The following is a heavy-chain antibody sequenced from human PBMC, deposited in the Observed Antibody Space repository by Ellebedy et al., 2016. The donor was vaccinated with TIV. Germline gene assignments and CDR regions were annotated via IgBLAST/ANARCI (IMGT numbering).Heavy chain of an antibody. V-gene: IGHV3-30-3*01. CDR2: ISYDGSNK. CDR3: ARGHYRYSSSWYPGY. Sequence: GESLKISXAASGFTFSSYAMHWVRQAPGKGLEWVAVISYDGSNKYYADSVKGRFTISRDNSKNTLYLQMNSLRAEDTAVYYCARGHYRYSSSWYPGYWGQGTLVTVSS. CDR1: GFTFSSYA. J-gene: IGHJ4*02. D-gene: IGHD6-13*01.